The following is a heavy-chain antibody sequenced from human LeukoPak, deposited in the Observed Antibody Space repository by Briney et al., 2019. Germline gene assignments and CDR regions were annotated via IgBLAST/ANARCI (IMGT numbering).Heavy chain of an antibody. Sequence: GGSLRLSCAASGFTFSSYRMSWVRQAPGKGPEWVSSISGSGGSTHYAVSVKGRFTISRDNSKNTMSLQMNSLRAEDTAVYYCAKDQAINIATGGTFDYWGQGALVTVGS. CDR1: GFTFSSYR. D-gene: IGHD6-13*01. V-gene: IGHV3-23*01. CDR3: AKDQAINIATGGTFDY. J-gene: IGHJ4*02. CDR2: ISGSGGST.